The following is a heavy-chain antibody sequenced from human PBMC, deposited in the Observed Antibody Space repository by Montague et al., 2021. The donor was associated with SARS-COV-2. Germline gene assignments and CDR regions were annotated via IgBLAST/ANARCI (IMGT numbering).Heavy chain of an antibody. V-gene: IGHV4-59*01. J-gene: IGHJ5*02. CDR3: ARSQFVVVPAAMSFGHSYFDP. D-gene: IGHD2-2*01. CDR2: AYHNGRT. Sequence: SETLSLTCSVSGGSIGTNYWSWIRQPPGGGLEWIGYAYHNGRTXXXPSXXXRVTMSLDTSKNQFSLNVTSVTAADTAVYHCARSQFVVVPAAMSFGHSYFDPWGQGRLVTVSS. CDR1: GGSIGTNY.